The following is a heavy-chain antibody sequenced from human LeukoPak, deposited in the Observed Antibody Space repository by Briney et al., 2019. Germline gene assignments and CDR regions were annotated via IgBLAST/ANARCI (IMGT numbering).Heavy chain of an antibody. V-gene: IGHV4-34*01. J-gene: IGHJ4*02. CDR3: ARGYSTSDY. CDR1: GGSFSGYY. CDR2: INHSGST. D-gene: IGHD6-6*01. Sequence: PSETLSLTCAVYGGSFSGYYWSWIRQPPGKGLEWIGEINHSGSTNYNPSLKSRVTISVDTSKKQFSLKVSSVTAADTAVYYCARGYSTSDYWGQGTLVTVSS.